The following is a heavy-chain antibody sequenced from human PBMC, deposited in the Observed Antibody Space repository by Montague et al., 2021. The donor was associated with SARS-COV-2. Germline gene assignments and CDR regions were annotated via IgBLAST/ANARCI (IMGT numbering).Heavy chain of an antibody. CDR2: AYYRSKWHN. CDR1: GDSVSSNSAA. Sequence: CAISGDSVSSNSAAWKWIRQSPSRGLEWLGRAYYRSKWHNDYAESVKSRITINPDTSKNQISLQLNSVTPEDTAVYYCARESQVSSWPPTDSGMDVWGQGTTVTVSS. V-gene: IGHV6-1*01. D-gene: IGHD6-13*01. J-gene: IGHJ6*02. CDR3: ARESQVSSWPPTDSGMDV.